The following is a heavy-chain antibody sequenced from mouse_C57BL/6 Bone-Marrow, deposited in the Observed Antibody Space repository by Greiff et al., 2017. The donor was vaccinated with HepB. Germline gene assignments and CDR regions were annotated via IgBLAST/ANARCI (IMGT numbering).Heavy chain of an antibody. CDR2: IDPSDSYT. CDR3: ARSAARCGGYAMDY. D-gene: IGHD1-1*01. Sequence: QVQLQQPGAELVMPGASVKLSCKASGYTFTSYWMHWVKQRPGQGLEWIGEIDPSDSYTNYNQKFKDKATLTVDKSSSTAYMQRSRLTSEDSAVYYCARSAARCGGYAMDYWGQGTSVTVSS. J-gene: IGHJ4*01. CDR1: GYTFTSYW. V-gene: IGHV1-69*01.